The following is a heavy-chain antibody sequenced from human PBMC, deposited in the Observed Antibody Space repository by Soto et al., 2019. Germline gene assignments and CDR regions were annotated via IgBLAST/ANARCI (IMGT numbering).Heavy chain of an antibody. J-gene: IGHJ6*02. CDR3: AANRGYNYYYGMNV. V-gene: IGHV3-23*01. CDR2: ISGGGGST. CDR1: GFTFSSYA. D-gene: IGHD3-22*01. Sequence: EVQLLESGGGLVQPGGSLRLSCAASGFTFSSYAMSWVRQAPGKGLEWVSAISGGGGSTYYADSVKGRFTISRDNSKNTLYLQMNSLTAEDTAVYYCAANRGYNYYYGMNVWGQGTTVTVSS.